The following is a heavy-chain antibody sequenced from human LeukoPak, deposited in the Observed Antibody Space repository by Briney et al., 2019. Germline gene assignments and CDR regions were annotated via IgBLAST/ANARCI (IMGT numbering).Heavy chain of an antibody. CDR1: GFTFSSYA. J-gene: IGHJ4*02. Sequence: GGSLRLSCAASGFTFSSYAMYWVRQAPGKGLEWVSGIFGSGGSTHYADSVKGRFTISRDNSKNTVYLQMNSLSAEDTAVYYCAKVETSGGANCYALDYWGQGTLVTVSS. CDR2: IFGSGGST. D-gene: IGHD2-2*01. V-gene: IGHV3-23*01. CDR3: AKVETSGGANCYALDY.